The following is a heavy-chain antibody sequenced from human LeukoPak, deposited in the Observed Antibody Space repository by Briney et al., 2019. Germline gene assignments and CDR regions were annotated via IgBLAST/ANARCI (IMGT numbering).Heavy chain of an antibody. Sequence: GGSLRLSCAASGFTFSSYAMHWVRQAPGKGLEWVAVISYDGSNKYYADSVKGRFTISRDNSKNTLYLQMNSLRAEDTAVYYCARVGYYDFWSGLIPHTYYMDVWGKGTTVTVS. J-gene: IGHJ6*03. CDR2: ISYDGSNK. D-gene: IGHD3-3*01. CDR3: ARVGYYDFWSGLIPHTYYMDV. V-gene: IGHV3-30-3*01. CDR1: GFTFSSYA.